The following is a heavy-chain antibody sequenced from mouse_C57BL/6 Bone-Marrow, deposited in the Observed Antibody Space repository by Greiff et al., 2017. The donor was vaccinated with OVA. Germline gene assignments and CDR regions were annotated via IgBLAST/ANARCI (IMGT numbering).Heavy chain of an antibody. CDR3: ARHFGLLRAMDY. Sequence: EVKLVESGGGLVQPGGSLKLSCAASGFTFSDYYMYWVRQTPEKRLEWVAYISNGGGSTYYPDTVKGRFTISRDNAKNTLYLQMSRLKSEDTAMYYCARHFGLLRAMDYWGQGTSVTVSS. CDR1: GFTFSDYY. J-gene: IGHJ4*01. CDR2: ISNGGGST. V-gene: IGHV5-12*01. D-gene: IGHD1-1*01.